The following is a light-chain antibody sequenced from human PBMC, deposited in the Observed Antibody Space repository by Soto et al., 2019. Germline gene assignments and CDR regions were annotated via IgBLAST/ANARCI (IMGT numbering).Light chain of an antibody. CDR3: TSYAGSNTYV. CDR1: KSDIGVYDF. V-gene: IGLV2-8*01. CDR2: EVV. J-gene: IGLJ1*01. Sequence: QSVLAQPPSASGSPGQSVTISCTGTKSDIGVYDFVSWYQHHPGKAPRLIIYEVVQRPSGVPDRFSGSKSGNTASLTVSGLQAADEAHYFCTSYAGSNTYVFRSGTKVTVL.